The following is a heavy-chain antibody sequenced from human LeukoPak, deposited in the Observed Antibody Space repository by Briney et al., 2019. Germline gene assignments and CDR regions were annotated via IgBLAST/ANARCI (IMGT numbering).Heavy chain of an antibody. J-gene: IGHJ4*02. CDR2: ISYDGSNK. CDR3: ARESDSTEFDY. D-gene: IGHD3-22*01. CDR1: GFTFSSYA. Sequence: GGSLRLSCAASGFTFSSYAMHWVRQAPGKGLEWVAVISYDGSNKYYADSVKGRFTISRDNSKNTLYLQMNSLRAEDTAVYYCARESDSTEFDYWGQGTLVTVSS. V-gene: IGHV3-30*04.